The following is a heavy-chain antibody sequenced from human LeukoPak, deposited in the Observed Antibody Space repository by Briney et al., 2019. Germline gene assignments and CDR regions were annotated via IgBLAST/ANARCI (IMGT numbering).Heavy chain of an antibody. CDR2: ISGSGGST. Sequence: PGGSLRLSCAASGFTFSSYAMSWVRQAPGKGLEWVSAISGSGGSTYYADSVKGRFTISRDNSKNTLYLQMNNLRAEDTAVYYCAKFMDLNWNAITSDYWGQGTLVTVSS. D-gene: IGHD1-20*01. V-gene: IGHV3-23*01. CDR3: AKFMDLNWNAITSDY. J-gene: IGHJ4*02. CDR1: GFTFSSYA.